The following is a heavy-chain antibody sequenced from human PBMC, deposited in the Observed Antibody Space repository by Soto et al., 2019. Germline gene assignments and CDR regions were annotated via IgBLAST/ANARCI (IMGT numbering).Heavy chain of an antibody. V-gene: IGHV4-34*01. CDR3: ARGVSNYDFWSGYSHYYYYMDV. J-gene: IGHJ6*03. Sequence: SETLSLTCAVYGGSFSGYYWSWIRQPPGKELEWIGEINHSGSTNYNPSLKSRVTISVDTSKSQFSLKLSSVTAADTAIYYCARGVSNYDFWSGYSHYYYYMDVWGKGTTVT. CDR1: GGSFSGYY. D-gene: IGHD3-3*01. CDR2: INHSGST.